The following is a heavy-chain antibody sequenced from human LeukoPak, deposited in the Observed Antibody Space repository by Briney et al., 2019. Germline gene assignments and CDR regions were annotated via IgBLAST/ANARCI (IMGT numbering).Heavy chain of an antibody. Sequence: PGGSLRLSCAASGFTFSSYVMSWVRQAPGKGLAWVSSISGSGGDTYYADSVKGRFTISRDNAKNSLYLQMNSLRAEDTAVYYCARDWVGASTSGWFDPWGQGTLVTVSS. CDR2: ISGSGGDT. J-gene: IGHJ5*02. V-gene: IGHV3-21*01. D-gene: IGHD1-26*01. CDR1: GFTFSSYV. CDR3: ARDWVGASTSGWFDP.